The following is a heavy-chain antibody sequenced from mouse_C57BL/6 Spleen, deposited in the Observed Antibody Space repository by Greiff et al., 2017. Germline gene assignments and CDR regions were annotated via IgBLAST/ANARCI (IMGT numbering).Heavy chain of an antibody. D-gene: IGHD2-5*01. CDR1: GYSITSAYD. V-gene: IGHV3-1*01. CDR2: IRYSGST. J-gene: IGHJ3*01. Sequence: DVQLVESGPGMVKPSQSLSLTCTVTGYSITSAYDWHWIRHFPGNKLEWMGYIRYSGSTNYNPSLKSRTSLTHDTSKNHFFLKLNSVTTEDTATYYCARDLGYSNYGGKWFAYWGQGTLVTVSA. CDR3: ARDLGYSNYGGKWFAY.